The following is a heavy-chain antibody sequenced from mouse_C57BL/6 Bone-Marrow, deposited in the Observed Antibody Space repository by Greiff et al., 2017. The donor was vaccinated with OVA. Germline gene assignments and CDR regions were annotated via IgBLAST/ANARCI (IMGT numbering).Heavy chain of an antibody. CDR2: IYPRSGNT. D-gene: IGHD2-3*01. Sequence: QVQLQQSGAELARPGASVKLSCKASGYTFTSYGISWVKQRTGQGLEWIGEIYPRSGNTYYNEKFKGKATLTADKSSSTAYMELRSLTSEDSAVYFCARKGDDGYFFDYWPRHHSHSLL. CDR3: ARKGDDGYFFDY. V-gene: IGHV1-81*01. J-gene: IGHJ2*01. CDR1: GYTFTSYG.